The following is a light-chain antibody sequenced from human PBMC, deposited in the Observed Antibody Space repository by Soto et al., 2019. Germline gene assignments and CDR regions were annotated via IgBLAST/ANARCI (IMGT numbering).Light chain of an antibody. CDR2: EVT. V-gene: IGLV2-8*01. CDR3: SSYADRNNFYFV. J-gene: IGLJ3*02. CDR1: RSDVGGYNY. Sequence: QSALTQPPSASGSPGQSVTISCTGTRSDVGGYNYVSWYQQYPGRAPKLMIYEVTKRPSGVPDRFSGSKSGNTASLTVSGLQVEDEAEYYCSSYADRNNFYFVFGGGTKLTVL.